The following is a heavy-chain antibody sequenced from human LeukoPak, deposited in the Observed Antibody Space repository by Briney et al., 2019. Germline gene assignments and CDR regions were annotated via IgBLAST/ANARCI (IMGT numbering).Heavy chain of an antibody. CDR3: ARGGVYYYDSSGYNRFDY. CDR1: GGSISSSSYY. Sequence: SETLSLTCTVSGGSISSSSYYWGWIRQPPGKGLEWIGSIYYSGSTYYNPSLKSRVTISVDTSKNQFSLKLSSVTAADTAVYYCARGGVYYYDSSGYNRFDYWGQGTLVTVSS. V-gene: IGHV4-39*07. J-gene: IGHJ4*02. CDR2: IYYSGST. D-gene: IGHD3-22*01.